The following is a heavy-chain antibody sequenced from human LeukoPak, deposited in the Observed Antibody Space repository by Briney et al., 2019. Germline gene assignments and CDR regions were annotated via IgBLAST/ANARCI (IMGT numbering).Heavy chain of an antibody. V-gene: IGHV4-4*07. CDR2: IYTTGGTSRTI. CDR3: ARDAVGIAATGVY. D-gene: IGHD6-13*01. J-gene: IGHJ4*02. Sequence: SETLSLTCTVSGGSISSYYWSWIRQPAGKGLEWIGRIYTTGGTSRTITYNPSLKSRVTISVDTSKNHFSLTLTSVTAADTAVYYCARDAVGIAATGVYWGQGTLATVSS. CDR1: GGSISSYY.